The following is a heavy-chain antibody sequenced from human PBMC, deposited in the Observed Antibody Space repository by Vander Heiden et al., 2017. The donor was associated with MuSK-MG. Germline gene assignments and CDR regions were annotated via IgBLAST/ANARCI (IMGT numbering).Heavy chain of an antibody. Sequence: EVQLLESGGDLVQPGGPLRVSCAASGFTFRSYAMSWVRQSPTKGLEWVSSISGSGGATYYAASVKGRFTISRDNSKNTLYLQMNSLRVDDTAIYYCAKDPTGAVTASFDSWGQGTMVTVSS. CDR1: GFTFRSYA. V-gene: IGHV3-23*01. CDR3: AKDPTGAVTASFDS. D-gene: IGHD2-21*02. J-gene: IGHJ4*02. CDR2: ISGSGGAT.